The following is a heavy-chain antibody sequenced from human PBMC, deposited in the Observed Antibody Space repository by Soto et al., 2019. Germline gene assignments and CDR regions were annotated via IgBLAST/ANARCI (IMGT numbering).Heavy chain of an antibody. Sequence: PGESLKISCKGSGYSSTSYWISWVRQMPGKGLEWMGRIDPSDSYTNYSPSFQGHVTISADKSISTAYLQWSSLKASDTAMYYCARRASSGWYRDDYWGQGTLVTVSS. V-gene: IGHV5-10-1*01. CDR1: GYSSTSYW. CDR3: ARRASSGWYRDDY. D-gene: IGHD6-19*01. CDR2: IDPSDSYT. J-gene: IGHJ4*02.